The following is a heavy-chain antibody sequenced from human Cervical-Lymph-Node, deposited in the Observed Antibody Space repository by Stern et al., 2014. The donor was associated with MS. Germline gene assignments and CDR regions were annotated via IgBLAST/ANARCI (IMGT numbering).Heavy chain of an antibody. Sequence: QVTLRESGPALVRPTQTLTLTCTFSGFSLTTSGMRVSWIRQPPGKALEWLARIDWDDDKFYSTSLKTRLTISKDTSKNQVVLTMTNMDPVDTATYYCTSNDDYWGQGILVTVSS. CDR2: IDWDDDK. CDR3: TSNDDY. V-gene: IGHV2-70*04. CDR1: GFSLTTSGMR. J-gene: IGHJ4*02. D-gene: IGHD4-11*01.